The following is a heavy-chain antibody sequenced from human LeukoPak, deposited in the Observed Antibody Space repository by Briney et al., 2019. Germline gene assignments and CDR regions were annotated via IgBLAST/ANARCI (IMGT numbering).Heavy chain of an antibody. V-gene: IGHV4-34*01. J-gene: IGHJ4*02. CDR3: ARGGIAVAGHFDY. CDR1: GGSFSGYY. D-gene: IGHD6-19*01. CDR2: INHSGST. Sequence: PSETLSLTCAVYGGSFSGYYWGWIRQPPGKGLEWIGEINHSGSTNYNPSLKSRVTISVDTSKNQFSLKLSSVTAADTAVYYCARGGIAVAGHFDYWGQGTLVTVSS.